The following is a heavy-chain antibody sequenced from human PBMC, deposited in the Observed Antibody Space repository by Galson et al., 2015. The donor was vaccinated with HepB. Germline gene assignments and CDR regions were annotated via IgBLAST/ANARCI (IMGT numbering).Heavy chain of an antibody. CDR2: LSGTGANP. D-gene: IGHD6-19*01. CDR1: GFFFSNYA. V-gene: IGHV3-23*01. J-gene: IGHJ4*02. Sequence: SLRLSCAASGFFFSNYAMSWVRQAPGKGLEWVSGLSGTGANPHYADSVKGRFTISRDNSENTVYLQMNNLRADDTAVYHCAKGTAVADYYFDSWGQGTLVTVSS. CDR3: AKGTAVADYYFDS.